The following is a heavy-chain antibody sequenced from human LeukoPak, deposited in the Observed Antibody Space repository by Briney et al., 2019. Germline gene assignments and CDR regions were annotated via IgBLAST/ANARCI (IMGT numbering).Heavy chain of an antibody. CDR3: ATGRDSSGYVPYYYYMDV. V-gene: IGHV7-4-1*02. D-gene: IGHD3-22*01. CDR2: INTNTGNP. Sequence: ASVKVSCKASGYTFTSYAMNWVRQAPGQGLEWMGWINTNTGNPTYAQGFTGRFVFSLDTSVSTAYLQISSLKAEDTAVYYCATGRDSSGYVPYYYYMDVWGKGTTVTVSS. CDR1: GYTFTSYA. J-gene: IGHJ6*03.